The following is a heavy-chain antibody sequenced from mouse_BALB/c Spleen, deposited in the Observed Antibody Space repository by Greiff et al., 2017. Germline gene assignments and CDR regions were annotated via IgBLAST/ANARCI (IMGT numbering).Heavy chain of an antibody. CDR1: GYTFTSYV. CDR3: ARGRDRYDYAMDY. V-gene: IGHV1-14*01. CDR2: INPYNDGT. D-gene: IGHD2-14*01. Sequence: VHVKQSGPELVKPGASVKMSCKASGYTFTSYVMHWVKQKPGQGLEWIGYINPYNDGTKYNEKFKGKATLTSDKSSSTAYMELSSLTSEDSAVYYCARGRDRYDYAMDYWGQGTSVTVSS. J-gene: IGHJ4*01.